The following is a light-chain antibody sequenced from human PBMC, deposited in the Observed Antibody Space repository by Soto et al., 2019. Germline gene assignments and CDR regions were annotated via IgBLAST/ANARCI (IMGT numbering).Light chain of an antibody. V-gene: IGKV3-20*01. CDR3: QQYGSSPLT. J-gene: IGKJ4*01. CDR1: QSVSSN. Sequence: EIVMTHSPATLSVSPGERATLSCRASQSVSSNLAWYQQKPGQAPRLLIFGASSRSSGIPYRFSGSGSGTDFTLTISRLEPEDFAVYYCQQYGSSPLTFGGGTKVDIK. CDR2: GAS.